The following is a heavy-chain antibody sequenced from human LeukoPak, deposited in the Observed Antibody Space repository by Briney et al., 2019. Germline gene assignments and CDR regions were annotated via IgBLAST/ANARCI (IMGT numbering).Heavy chain of an antibody. CDR2: ISAYNGNT. CDR3: ASVVPYYYYMDV. D-gene: IGHD2-15*01. V-gene: IGHV1-18*01. CDR1: GYTFTSYG. Sequence: AASVKVSCKASGYTFTSYGISWVRQAPGQGLEWMGWISAYNGNTNYAQNLQGRVTLTTDTSTSTAYMELRSLRSDDTAVYYCASVVPYYYYMDVWGKGTTVTVSS. J-gene: IGHJ6*03.